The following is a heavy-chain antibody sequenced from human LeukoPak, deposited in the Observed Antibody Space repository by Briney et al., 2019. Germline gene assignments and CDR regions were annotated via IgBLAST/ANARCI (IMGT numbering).Heavy chain of an antibody. CDR1: GGSISSSSYY. V-gene: IGHV4-39*01. Sequence: TSETLSLTCTVSGGSISSSSYYWGWIRQPPGKGLEWIGSIYYSGSTYYNPSLKSRVTISVDTSKNQFSLKLSSVTAADTAVYYCARRGRWELRQSFDYWGQGTLVTVSS. D-gene: IGHD1-26*01. J-gene: IGHJ4*02. CDR3: ARRGRWELRQSFDY. CDR2: IYYSGST.